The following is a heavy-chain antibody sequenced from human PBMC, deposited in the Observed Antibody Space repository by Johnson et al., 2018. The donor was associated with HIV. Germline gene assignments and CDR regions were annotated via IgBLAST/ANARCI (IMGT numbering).Heavy chain of an antibody. J-gene: IGHJ3*02. CDR1: GFAFSSYG. CDR2: ISYDGSNK. Sequence: QMLLVESGGGVVQPGRSLRLSCAASGFAFSSYGMHWVRQAPGKGLEWVAIISYDGSNKYYADSMKGRFTISRDNSKNTLYLQMNSLRAEDTAVYYCAKAGAVAGPGIDAFDIWGQGTMVTVSS. D-gene: IGHD6-19*01. V-gene: IGHV3-30*18. CDR3: AKAGAVAGPGIDAFDI.